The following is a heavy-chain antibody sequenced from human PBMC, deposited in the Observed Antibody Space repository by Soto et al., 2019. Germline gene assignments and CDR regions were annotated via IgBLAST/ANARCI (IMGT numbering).Heavy chain of an antibody. CDR2: IYYSGST. CDR3: AKSYYYGSGSYYTSGHYYYSYGMHV. CDR1: GGSISSSSYY. Sequence: QLQLQESGPGLVKPSETLSLTCTVSGGSISSSSYYWGWIRQPPGKGLEWIGSIYYSGSTYYNPSLKSLVPISLVTSKSQFSMRVRSVSGADTAVYYCAKSYYYGSGSYYTSGHYYYSYGMHVSGQRTTIT. J-gene: IGHJ6*02. V-gene: IGHV4-39*01. D-gene: IGHD3-10*01.